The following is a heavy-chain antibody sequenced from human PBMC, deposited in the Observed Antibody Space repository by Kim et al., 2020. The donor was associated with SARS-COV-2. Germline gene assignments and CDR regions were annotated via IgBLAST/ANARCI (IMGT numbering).Heavy chain of an antibody. Sequence: GRFTISRDNSKNTLYLQMNSLRAEDTAVYYCAKDWVEQWLVGGFDGGFDYWGQGTLVTVSS. D-gene: IGHD6-19*01. J-gene: IGHJ4*02. CDR3: AKDWVEQWLVGGFDGGFDY. V-gene: IGHV3-30*02.